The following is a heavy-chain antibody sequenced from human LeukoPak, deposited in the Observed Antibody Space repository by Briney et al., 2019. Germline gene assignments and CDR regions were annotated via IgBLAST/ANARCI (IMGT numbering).Heavy chain of an antibody. CDR3: ARGPMVRGYYYAMDV. CDR2: IYYSGTI. CDR1: GGSISSYY. Sequence: PSETLSLTCTVSGGSISSYYWSWIRQPPGKGLEWIGSIYYSGTINYNPSLKSRVTISVDTSKNQFSLKLSSVTAADTAVYHCARGPMVRGYYYAMDVWGRGTTVTVSS. J-gene: IGHJ6*02. D-gene: IGHD3-10*01. V-gene: IGHV4-59*01.